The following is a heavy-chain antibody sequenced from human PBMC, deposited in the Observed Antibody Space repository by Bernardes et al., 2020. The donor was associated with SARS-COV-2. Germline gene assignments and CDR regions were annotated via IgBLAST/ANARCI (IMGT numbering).Heavy chain of an antibody. V-gene: IGHV3-30*18. CDR2: ISYDGSNK. D-gene: IGHD6-19*01. Sequence: GGSLRLSCAASGFTFSSYGMHWVRQAPGKGLEWVAVISYDGSNKYYADSVKGRFTISRDNSKNTLYLQMNSLRAEDTAVYYCAKDARTPSGWYNPYYYGMDVWGQGTTVTVSS. CDR1: GFTFSSYG. CDR3: AKDARTPSGWYNPYYYGMDV. J-gene: IGHJ6*02.